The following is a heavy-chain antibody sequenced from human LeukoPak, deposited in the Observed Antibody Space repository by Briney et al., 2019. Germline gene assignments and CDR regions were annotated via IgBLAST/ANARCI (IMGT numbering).Heavy chain of an antibody. D-gene: IGHD3-10*01. Sequence: TSETLSLTCSVSGGSISSGGFYWSWIRQHPEKGLEWIGNIYYRGSTYYNPSLRGRVTISVDTSKNQFSLKLSSVTSADTAVCYCARGSNLWFGANRHWFDPWGQGALVTVSS. V-gene: IGHV4-31*03. J-gene: IGHJ5*02. CDR2: IYYRGST. CDR3: ARGSNLWFGANRHWFDP. CDR1: GGSISSGGFY.